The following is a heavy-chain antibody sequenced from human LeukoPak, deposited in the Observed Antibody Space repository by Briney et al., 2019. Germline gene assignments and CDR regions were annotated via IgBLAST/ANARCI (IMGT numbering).Heavy chain of an antibody. J-gene: IGHJ4*02. D-gene: IGHD6-19*01. Sequence: ASVKVSCKASGYTFTGYYMHWVRQAPGQGLEWMGWINTNTGNPTYAQGFTGRFVFSLDTSVSTAYLQISSLKAEDTAVYYCARDPVAGNFDYWGQGTLVTVSS. CDR2: INTNTGNP. CDR1: GYTFTGYY. V-gene: IGHV7-4-1*02. CDR3: ARDPVAGNFDY.